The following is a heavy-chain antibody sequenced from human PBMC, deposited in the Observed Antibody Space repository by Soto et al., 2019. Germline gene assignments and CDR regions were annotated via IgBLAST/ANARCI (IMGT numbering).Heavy chain of an antibody. CDR3: ARMGSVPTFSWSDYYDGMDV. CDR1: GFTFSSYS. V-gene: IGHV3-21*01. D-gene: IGHD4-17*01. CDR2: ISSSGSYI. Sequence: EVQLVESGGGLVRPGGSLRLSCAASGFTFSSYSMNWVRQAPGKGLEWVSSISSSGSYIYYADSVKGRFTISRDNAKNCLYLQMNGLRAEDTAVYYCARMGSVPTFSWSDYYDGMDVWGKGTTVTVSS. J-gene: IGHJ6*04.